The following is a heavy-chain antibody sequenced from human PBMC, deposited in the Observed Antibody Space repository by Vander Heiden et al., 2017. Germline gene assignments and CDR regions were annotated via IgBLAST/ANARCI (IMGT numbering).Heavy chain of an antibody. D-gene: IGHD1-26*01. CDR3: ARAPRDSGHLYYFDD. J-gene: IGHJ4*02. CDR1: GFTFSSFW. CDR2: IKQDGSEK. V-gene: IGHV3-7*01. Sequence: EVQLVEAGGGLVQPGGSLRLSCAASGFTFSSFWMTWVRQAPGKGLEWVANIKQDGSEKYYVDSVKGRFTISRDNAKNSLYLQMNSLRVEDTAVYYCARAPRDSGHLYYFDDWGQGTLVTVSS.